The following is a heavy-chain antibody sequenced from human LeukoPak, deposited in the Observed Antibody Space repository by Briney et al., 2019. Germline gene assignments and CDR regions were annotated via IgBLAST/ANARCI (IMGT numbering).Heavy chain of an antibody. V-gene: IGHV3-20*04. D-gene: IGHD3-22*01. CDR2: INWNGGST. CDR3: AKEGDRYYYDSSGYTDY. Sequence: PGGSLRLSCAASGFTFDDYGMSWVRQAPGKGLEWVSGINWNGGSTGYADSVKGRFTISRDNVKDSLYLQMTSLRAEDTAVYYCAKEGDRYYYDSSGYTDYWGQGTLVTVSS. J-gene: IGHJ4*02. CDR1: GFTFDDYG.